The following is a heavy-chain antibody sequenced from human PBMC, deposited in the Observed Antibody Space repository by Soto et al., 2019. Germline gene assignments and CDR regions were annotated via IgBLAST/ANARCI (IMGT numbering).Heavy chain of an antibody. J-gene: IGHJ5*02. CDR2: IIPIFGTA. Sequence: QVQLVQSGAEVKKPGSSVKVSCKASGGTFSSYAISWVRQAPGQGLEWMGGIIPIFGTANYAQKFQGRVTITADESTSTDYMELSSLRSEDTAVYYCARDGAYCSGGSCYSGPPWFDPWGQGTLVTVSS. D-gene: IGHD2-15*01. CDR3: ARDGAYCSGGSCYSGPPWFDP. V-gene: IGHV1-69*01. CDR1: GGTFSSYA.